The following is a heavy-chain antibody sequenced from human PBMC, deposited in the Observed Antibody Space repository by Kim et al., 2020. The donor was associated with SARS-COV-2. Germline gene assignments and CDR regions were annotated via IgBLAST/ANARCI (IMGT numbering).Heavy chain of an antibody. V-gene: IGHV3-23*03. D-gene: IGHD1-7*01. CDR1: GFTFSSYA. J-gene: IGHJ6*02. CDR3: AKERTTGFGGYGMDV. CDR2: IYSGGSST. Sequence: GGSLRLSCAASGFTFSSYAMSWVRQAPGKGLEWVSVIYSGGSSTYYADSVKGRFTISRDNSKNTLYLQMNSLRAEDTAVYYCAKERTTGFGGYGMDVWGQGTTVTVSS.